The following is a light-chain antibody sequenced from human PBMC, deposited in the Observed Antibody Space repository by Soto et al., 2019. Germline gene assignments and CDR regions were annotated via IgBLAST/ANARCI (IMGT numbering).Light chain of an antibody. CDR2: DVS. J-gene: IGLJ3*02. Sequence: QSALTQPRSASGSPGQSVTISCTGTSSDVGGYNYVSWYQQHPGKAPKLVIYDVSKRPSGVPDRFSGSKSGNTASLTISGLQAEDEADYYCCSYAGTSLWVFGGGTQLTVL. V-gene: IGLV2-11*01. CDR1: SSDVGGYNY. CDR3: CSYAGTSLWV.